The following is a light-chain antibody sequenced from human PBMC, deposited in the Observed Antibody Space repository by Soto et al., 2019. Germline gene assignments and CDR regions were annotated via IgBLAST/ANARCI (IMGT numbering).Light chain of an antibody. CDR2: DAS. V-gene: IGKV1-33*01. J-gene: IGKJ4*01. CDR3: QQFDTFPS. CDR1: QDIRYY. Sequence: DIQMTQSPPSLSASVGDRVTISCQASQDIRYYLSWYQHKPGKPPKLLIYDASNLEPGVPSRFSGSGSGTHFTFSLSSLQPEDVATYYCQQFDTFPSFGGGTKVEI.